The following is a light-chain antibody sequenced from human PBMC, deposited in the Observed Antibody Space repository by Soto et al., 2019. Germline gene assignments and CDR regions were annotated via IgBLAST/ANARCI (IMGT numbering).Light chain of an antibody. CDR2: GAS. Sequence: EIVMTQSPATLSVSPGERATLSCRASQSVSSNLAWYQQTPGQAPRLLIYGASTRDTGIPARFSGSESETEFTLTISSLQSEDLAVYCCQQYNSWTPLTFGGGTKVEIK. CDR3: QQYNSWTPLT. CDR1: QSVSSN. V-gene: IGKV3-15*01. J-gene: IGKJ4*01.